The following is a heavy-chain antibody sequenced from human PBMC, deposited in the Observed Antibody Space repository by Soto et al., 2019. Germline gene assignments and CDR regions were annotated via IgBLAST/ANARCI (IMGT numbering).Heavy chain of an antibody. V-gene: IGHV3-21*01. CDR2: ISSSSSYI. CDR1: GFTFSSYS. Sequence: GGSLRLSCAASGFTFSSYSMNWVRQAPGKGLEWVSSISSSSSYIYYADSVKGRFTISRDNAKNSLYLQMNSLRAEDTAVYYCAGGAHIVVVPAAISGWFDPWGQGTLVTVSS. J-gene: IGHJ5*02. CDR3: AGGAHIVVVPAAISGWFDP. D-gene: IGHD2-2*02.